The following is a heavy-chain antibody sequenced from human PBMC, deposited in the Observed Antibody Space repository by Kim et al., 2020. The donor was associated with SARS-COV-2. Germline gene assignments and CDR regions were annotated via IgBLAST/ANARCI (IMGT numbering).Heavy chain of an antibody. D-gene: IGHD4-17*01. V-gene: IGHV1-2*06. CDR3: ARDEASYGDSVAFDY. CDR1: GYTFTGYY. CDR2: INPNSGGT. J-gene: IGHJ4*02. Sequence: ASVKVSCKASGYTFTGYYMHWVRQAPGQGLEWMGRINPNSGGTNYAQKFQGRVTMTRDTSISTAYMELSRLRSDDTAVYYCARDEASYGDSVAFDYWGQGTLVTVSS.